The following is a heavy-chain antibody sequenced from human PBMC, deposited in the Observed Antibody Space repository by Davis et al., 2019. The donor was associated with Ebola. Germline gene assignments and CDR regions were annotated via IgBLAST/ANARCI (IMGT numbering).Heavy chain of an antibody. CDR3: ARDDNSDYYYYGMDV. V-gene: IGHV1-3*01. J-gene: IGHJ6*02. Sequence: ASVKVSCKASGFTLTNYAIHWVRQAPGQRLEWMGWVHGGNGNTKYSQRFQGRVTMTRDTSTSTVYMELSSLRSEDTAVYYCARDDNSDYYYYGMDVWGQGTTVTVSS. CDR1: GFTLTNYA. CDR2: VHGGNGNT. D-gene: IGHD5-24*01.